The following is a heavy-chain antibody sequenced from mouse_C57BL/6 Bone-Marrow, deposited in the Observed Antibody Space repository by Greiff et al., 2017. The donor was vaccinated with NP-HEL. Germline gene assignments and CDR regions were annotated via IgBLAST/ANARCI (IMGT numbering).Heavy chain of an antibody. V-gene: IGHV2-5*01. J-gene: IGHJ1*03. CDR3: ANKGDSAVLANWYFDV. Sequence: QVQLKQSGPGLVQPSQSLSITCTVSGFSLTSYGVHWVRQSPGTGLEWLGVIWRGGSTDYNAAFMSRLSITKDNSKSQVFFKMNSLHADDTAIYYCANKGDSAVLANWYFDVWGTGTTVTVSS. D-gene: IGHD1-1*01. CDR1: GFSLTSYG. CDR2: IWRGGST.